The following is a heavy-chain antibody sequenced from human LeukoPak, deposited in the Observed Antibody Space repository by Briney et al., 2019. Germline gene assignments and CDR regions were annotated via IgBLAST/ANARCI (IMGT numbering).Heavy chain of an antibody. CDR2: INNSGDRR. V-gene: IGHV3-23*01. J-gene: IGHJ4*02. Sequence: LPGGSLRLSCAASGFIFSNYAMSWVRQAPGKGLEWVSGINNSGDRRFYADSVKGRFTISRDNSKNTLYLQMNSLRAEDTAVYYCARGWYNFDYWGQGFRVSVSS. CDR3: ARGWYNFDY. CDR1: GFIFSNYA. D-gene: IGHD6-19*01.